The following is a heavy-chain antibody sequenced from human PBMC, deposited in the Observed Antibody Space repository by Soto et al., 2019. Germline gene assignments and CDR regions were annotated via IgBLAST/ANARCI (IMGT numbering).Heavy chain of an antibody. Sequence: QVQLVQSGAEVKKPGASVKVSCKAAGYTFTNYGISWVRQAPGQGLEWMGWIVTYNGNTQSTQKLQGRVTMTTDTSTSTAYMELRSLRSDATAVYYCERGPQCSGWRGKWFDAWGQGTMVTVSS. J-gene: IGHJ5*02. CDR3: ERGPQCSGWRGKWFDA. CDR1: GYTFTNYG. V-gene: IGHV1-18*01. D-gene: IGHD6-19*01. CDR2: IVTYNGNT.